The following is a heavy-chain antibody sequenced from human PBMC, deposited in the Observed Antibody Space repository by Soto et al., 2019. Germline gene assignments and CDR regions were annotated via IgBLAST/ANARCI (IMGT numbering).Heavy chain of an antibody. CDR2: IDPSDSYT. CDR1: GYSFIDYW. D-gene: IGHD6-13*01. CDR3: ARHYGPPGIAAPNNFDY. V-gene: IGHV5-10-1*01. J-gene: IGHJ4*02. Sequence: GESLKISCKGSGYSFIDYWIGWVRQVPGKVLEWMGGIDPSDSYTSYSPSFQGHVTISADKSISTAYLQWSSLKASDTAMYYCARHYGPPGIAAPNNFDYWGQGTLVTVSS.